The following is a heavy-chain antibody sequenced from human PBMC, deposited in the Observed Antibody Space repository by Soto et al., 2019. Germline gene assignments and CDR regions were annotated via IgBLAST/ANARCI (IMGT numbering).Heavy chain of an antibody. J-gene: IGHJ6*02. CDR2: IYYSGST. CDR1: GGSISSGDYY. CDR3: ARANSSSWGLYYYYYGMDV. Sequence: PSETLSLTCTVSGGSISSGDYYWSWIRQPPGKGLEWIGYIYYSGSTYYNPSLKSRVTISVDTSKNQFSLKLSSVTAADTAVYYCARANSSSWGLYYYYYGMDVWGQGTTVTVSS. D-gene: IGHD6-13*01. V-gene: IGHV4-30-4*01.